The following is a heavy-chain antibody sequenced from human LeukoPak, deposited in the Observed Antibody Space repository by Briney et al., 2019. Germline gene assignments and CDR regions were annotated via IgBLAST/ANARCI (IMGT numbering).Heavy chain of an antibody. Sequence: RGASVKVSCKASGYTFTSYDINWVRQAPGQGLEWMGWMNPNSGNTGYAQKFQGRVTMTRNTSISTAYMELSSLRSEDTAVYYCARVLAAAGRRGDGCIGYWGQGTLVTVSS. CDR1: GYTFTSYD. CDR3: ARVLAAAGRRGDGCIGY. D-gene: IGHD6-13*01. J-gene: IGHJ4*02. CDR2: MNPNSGNT. V-gene: IGHV1-8*01.